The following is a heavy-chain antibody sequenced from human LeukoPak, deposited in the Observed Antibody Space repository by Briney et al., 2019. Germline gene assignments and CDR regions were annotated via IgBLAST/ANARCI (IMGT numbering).Heavy chain of an antibody. D-gene: IGHD6-13*01. V-gene: IGHV3-7*01. CDR1: GFTFSSYW. Sequence: PGGSLRLSCAASGFTFSSYWMSWVRQAPGKGLEWVANIKQDGSGKYYVASVKGRFTISRDNAENSLYLQMNSLRAEDTAVYHCARARYSSSWLDYWGQGTLVTVSS. CDR2: IKQDGSGK. CDR3: ARARYSSSWLDY. J-gene: IGHJ4*02.